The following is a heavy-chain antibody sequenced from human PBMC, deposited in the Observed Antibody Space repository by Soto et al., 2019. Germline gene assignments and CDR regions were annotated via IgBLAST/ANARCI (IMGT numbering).Heavy chain of an antibody. D-gene: IGHD4-17*01. CDR2: INPKTGDT. Sequence: ASVKVSCKASGYTFTDNHVHWLRRAPGQDFEWMGWINPKTGDTKYAQKFQGRVTMTRDTSIDTAYMEVTSLTSDDTATYYCARGECGDYIRWWLDPWGQGTLVTGSS. V-gene: IGHV1-2*02. J-gene: IGHJ5*02. CDR1: GYTFTDNH. CDR3: ARGECGDYIRWWLDP.